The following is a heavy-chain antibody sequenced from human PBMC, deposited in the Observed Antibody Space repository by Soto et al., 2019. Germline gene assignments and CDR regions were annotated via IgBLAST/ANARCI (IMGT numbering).Heavy chain of an antibody. V-gene: IGHV1-8*01. Sequence: GASVKVSCKASGYTFSNYDINCVRQATGQGLEWMGWLNPNTDKTGSAQKFQGRVTMTRNTSISTAYLELSGLRSDDTAVYYCARGIKGLPPSAFDIWGQGTRVTVS. CDR1: GYTFSNYD. J-gene: IGHJ3*02. CDR2: LNPNTDKT. CDR3: ARGIKGLPPSAFDI. D-gene: IGHD5-12*01.